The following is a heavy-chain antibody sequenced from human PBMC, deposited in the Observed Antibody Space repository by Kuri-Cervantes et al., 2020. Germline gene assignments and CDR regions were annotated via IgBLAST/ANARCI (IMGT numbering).Heavy chain of an antibody. V-gene: IGHV1-69*13. CDR3: ARELVTPYYYYGMDV. J-gene: IGHJ6*02. CDR1: GGTFSSYA. D-gene: IGHD1-26*01. Sequence: SVKVSCKDSGGTFSSYAISWLRQAPGQGLEWMGGIIPIFGTANYAQEFQGRVTITADESTSTAYMELSSLRSEDTAVYYCARELVTPYYYYGMDVWGQGTTVTVSS. CDR2: IIPIFGTA.